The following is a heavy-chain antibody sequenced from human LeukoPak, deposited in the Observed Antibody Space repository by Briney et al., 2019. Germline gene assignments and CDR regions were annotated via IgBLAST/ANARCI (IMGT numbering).Heavy chain of an antibody. CDR2: ISYDGSNK. D-gene: IGHD2-15*01. CDR1: RFTFRNYG. V-gene: IGHV3-30*18. Sequence: PGGSLRLSCVASRFTFRNYGMHWVRQAPGKGLEWVAVISYDGSNKYYADSVKGRFTISRDNSKRTLFLQTDSLRGEDTAVYYCANGGYYSLDSWGQGTLVTVSS. J-gene: IGHJ4*02. CDR3: ANGGYYSLDS.